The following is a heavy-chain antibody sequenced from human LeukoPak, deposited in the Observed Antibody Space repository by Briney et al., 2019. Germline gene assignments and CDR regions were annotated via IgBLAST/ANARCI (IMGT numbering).Heavy chain of an antibody. Sequence: GESLKISCKGSGYNFTNYWIAWVRQMPGKGLEWMGIIYPGDSDTRYSPSFQGQFTISADKSISTASPQWSSLKASDSALYYCARPHTSGWPDAFDIWGQGTMVTVSS. J-gene: IGHJ3*02. CDR3: ARPHTSGWPDAFDI. V-gene: IGHV5-51*01. CDR1: GYNFTNYW. CDR2: IYPGDSDT. D-gene: IGHD6-19*01.